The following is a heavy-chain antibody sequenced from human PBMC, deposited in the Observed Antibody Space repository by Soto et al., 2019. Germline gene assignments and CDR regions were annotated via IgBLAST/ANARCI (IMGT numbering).Heavy chain of an antibody. V-gene: IGHV3-23*01. CDR3: AKGYPAPAP. CDR2: ISGSGGST. J-gene: IGHJ5*02. Sequence: GVSLRLPCAACGISLSSYARSWGCQPPGKGLEWVSDISGSGGSTYYADSVKGRFTISRDNSKNTPYLQMNSLRAEDTAVYDCAKGYPAPAPWGQGTLVTVSP. CDR1: GISLSSYA. D-gene: IGHD5-18*01.